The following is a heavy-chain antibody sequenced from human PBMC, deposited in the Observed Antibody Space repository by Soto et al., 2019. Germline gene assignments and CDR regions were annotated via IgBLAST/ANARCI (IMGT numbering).Heavy chain of an antibody. J-gene: IGHJ4*02. CDR1: GGTFSGFA. CDR2: IIPMFGTA. CDR3: ARQTRLTIVVVVRKNGYFHH. D-gene: IGHD3-3*01. V-gene: IGHV1-69*06. Sequence: QVQLVQSGAEVKKAGSSVTVSCKASGGTFSGFAISWVRQAPGQGLEWMGEIIPMFGTANYTQKFQGRATLTADTSTNIAYMELRSLRSEDTAVYYCARQTRLTIVVVVRKNGYFHHWGQGTLITVSS.